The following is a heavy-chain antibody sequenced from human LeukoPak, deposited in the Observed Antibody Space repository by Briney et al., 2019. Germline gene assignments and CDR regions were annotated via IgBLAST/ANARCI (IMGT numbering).Heavy chain of an antibody. D-gene: IGHD3-10*01. CDR2: IYYSGST. Sequence: SQTLSLTCTLSGGSINRGDYYWSWIPQPPGGGLEWFGYIYYSGSTYYSPSLKSQVTISVDKSKNQFSLMLSSVTAADTAVYYCASTNYGSGSYYIIPPFDYWGKGTLVTVSS. J-gene: IGHJ4*02. V-gene: IGHV4-30-4*01. CDR1: GGSINRGDYY. CDR3: ASTNYGSGSYYIIPPFDY.